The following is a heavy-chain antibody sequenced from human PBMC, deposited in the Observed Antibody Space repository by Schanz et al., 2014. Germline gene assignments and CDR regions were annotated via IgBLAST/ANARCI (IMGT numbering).Heavy chain of an antibody. J-gene: IGHJ6*03. Sequence: EVQLVESGGGFVQPGGSLGLSCTASGFTFSSYAMSWVRQAPGKGLEWVSALSGSGGSTYYADSVKGRFSISRDNAKNSLYLQLNSLRAEDTAVYYCARDGDRFYHNYYMDVWGKGTTVTVSS. CDR3: ARDGDRFYHNYYMDV. CDR1: GFTFSSYA. CDR2: LSGSGGST. V-gene: IGHV3-23*04. D-gene: IGHD4-17*01.